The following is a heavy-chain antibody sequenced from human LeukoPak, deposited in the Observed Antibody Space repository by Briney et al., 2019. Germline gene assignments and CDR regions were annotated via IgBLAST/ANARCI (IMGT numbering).Heavy chain of an antibody. CDR2: VYYSGNT. Sequence: SETLSLTCTVSSGSIGSSSYYWGWIRQPPGKGLEWIGTVYYSGNTYHNPSLKSRVSISVDTSKNQFSLKLSSVTAADTAVYYCASSYNYDSSGYSYFDYWGQGTLVTVSS. J-gene: IGHJ4*02. CDR1: SGSIGSSSYY. V-gene: IGHV4-39*01. D-gene: IGHD3-22*01. CDR3: ASSYNYDSSGYSYFDY.